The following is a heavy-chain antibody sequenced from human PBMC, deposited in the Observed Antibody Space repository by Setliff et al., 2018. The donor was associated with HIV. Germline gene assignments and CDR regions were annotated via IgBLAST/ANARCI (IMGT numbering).Heavy chain of an antibody. CDR1: GDTFSSYS. CDR2: IIPFFGTT. J-gene: IGHJ2*01. CDR3: ARGRRSDYYDSDGYLYYYFDL. D-gene: IGHD3-22*01. Sequence: SVKVSCKTSGDTFSSYSVSWVRQAPGQGLQWMGGIIPFFGTTNYAQKFQDRVRITTDEAAPAAHATTVYMELSSLRSDDTAVYYCARGRRSDYYDSDGYLYYYFDLWGRGTLVTVSS. V-gene: IGHV1-69*05.